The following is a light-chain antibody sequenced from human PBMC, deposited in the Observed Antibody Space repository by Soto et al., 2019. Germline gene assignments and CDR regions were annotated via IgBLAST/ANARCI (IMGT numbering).Light chain of an antibody. CDR1: QSVTSTY. CDR3: QQFDSSRVYS. J-gene: IGKJ2*03. CDR2: GGS. Sequence: EIVLTQSPVTLSLSPGERATLSCRASQSVTSTYLAWYQQKPGQSPRLIFYGGSTRASGFPDRFSGGGSGTDFTLTISRLEPEDSAVYYCHCQQFDSSRVYSFGQGTKLEI. V-gene: IGKV3-20*01.